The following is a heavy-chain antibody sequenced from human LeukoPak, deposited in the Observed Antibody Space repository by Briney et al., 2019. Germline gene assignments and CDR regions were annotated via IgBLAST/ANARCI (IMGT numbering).Heavy chain of an antibody. CDR3: AREGGMGALY. J-gene: IGHJ4*02. CDR1: GGSFSGYY. D-gene: IGHD1-26*01. Sequence: SETLSLTCAVYGGSFSGYYWSWIRQPPGKGLEWIGEINHSGSTNYNPSLKSRVTISVDTSKNQFSLKLSSVTPEDSAVYYCAREGGMGALYWAQGTLVTVSS. CDR2: INHSGST. V-gene: IGHV4-34*01.